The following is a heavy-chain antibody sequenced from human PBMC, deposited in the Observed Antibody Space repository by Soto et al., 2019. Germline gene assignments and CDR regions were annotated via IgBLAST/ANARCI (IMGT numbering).Heavy chain of an antibody. V-gene: IGHV1-69*01. CDR1: GGTFSIYA. D-gene: IGHD3-22*01. Sequence: SSVKVSCKSSGGTFSIYAISWVRQGPGQLLEWMGGIIPIFGTANYAQKSQGRVTITADESTSTAYMELSSLRSEDTAVYYCARGGYESPHADDDAFDIWGQGTMVTVSS. J-gene: IGHJ3*02. CDR2: IIPIFGTA. CDR3: ARGGYESPHADDDAFDI.